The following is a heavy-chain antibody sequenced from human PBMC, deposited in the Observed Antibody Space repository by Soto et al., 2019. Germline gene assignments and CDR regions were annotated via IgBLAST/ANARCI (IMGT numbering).Heavy chain of an antibody. CDR3: TRCGIRDHSIGDFLGIDGMDV. CDR2: TIPMFGTT. CDR1: GGTFNNYA. V-gene: IGHV1-69*12. D-gene: IGHD2-21*01. J-gene: IGHJ6*02. Sequence: QVQLVQSGAEVKKPESSVRVSCKASGGTFNNYAITWVRQAPGQGLEWLGGTIPMFGTTNYAEKFQGRVTITADETTNTAYMELGSLRSEDTAIYYCTRCGIRDHSIGDFLGIDGMDVWGQGTTVIVSS.